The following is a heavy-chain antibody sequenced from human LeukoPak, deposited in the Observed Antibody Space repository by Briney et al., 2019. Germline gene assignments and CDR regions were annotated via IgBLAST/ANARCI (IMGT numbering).Heavy chain of an antibody. J-gene: IGHJ6*02. Sequence: SETLSLTCTVSGGSISSYYWSWIRQPPGKGLEWIGYIYYSGSTNYNPSLKSRVTISVDTSKNQFSLKLSSVTAADTAVYYCARFEDTGDYYYYGMDVWGQGTTVTVSS. CDR2: IYYSGST. V-gene: IGHV4-59*08. D-gene: IGHD7-27*01. CDR3: ARFEDTGDYYYYGMDV. CDR1: GGSISSYY.